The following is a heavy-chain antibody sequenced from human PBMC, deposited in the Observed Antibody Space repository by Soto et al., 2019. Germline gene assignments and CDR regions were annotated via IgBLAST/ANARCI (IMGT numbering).Heavy chain of an antibody. J-gene: IGHJ4*02. CDR3: ARDTTGSGSYYNRDFDY. CDR1: GYTFTSYY. V-gene: IGHV1-46*03. Sequence: QVQLVQSGAEVKKPGASVKVSCKASGYTFTSYYMHWVRQAPGQGLEWMGIINPSGGSTSYAQKFQGRVTLTRDTSTSTVYMELSSLRSEDTAVYYCARDTTGSGSYYNRDFDYWGLGTLVTVSS. CDR2: INPSGGST. D-gene: IGHD3-10*01.